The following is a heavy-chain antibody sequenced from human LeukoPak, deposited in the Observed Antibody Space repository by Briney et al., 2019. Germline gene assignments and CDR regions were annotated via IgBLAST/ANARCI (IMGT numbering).Heavy chain of an antibody. J-gene: IGHJ6*02. D-gene: IGHD3-3*01. CDR2: INPNSGGT. Sequence: ASVKVSCKASGYTFTGYYMHWVRQAPGQGLEWMGWINPNSGGTNYAQKFQGRVTMTRDTSISTAYMELSRLRSDDTAVYYCAREDFGVVYYYYGMDVWGQGTTVTVSS. V-gene: IGHV1-2*02. CDR1: GYTFTGYY. CDR3: AREDFGVVYYYYGMDV.